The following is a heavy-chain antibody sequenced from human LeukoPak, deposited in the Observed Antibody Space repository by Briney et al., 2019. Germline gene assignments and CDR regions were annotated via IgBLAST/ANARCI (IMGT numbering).Heavy chain of an antibody. J-gene: IGHJ4*02. V-gene: IGHV1-69*05. CDR1: GGTFSSYA. CDR2: IIPIFGTA. D-gene: IGHD3-16*02. CDR3: ASSDAFGGVIVRSYDY. Sequence: SVKVSCKASGGTFSSYAISWVRQAPGQGLEWMGRIIPIFGTANYAQKFQGRVTITTDESTSTAYMELSSLRSEDTAVYFCASSDAFGGVIVRSYDYWGQGTLVTVSS.